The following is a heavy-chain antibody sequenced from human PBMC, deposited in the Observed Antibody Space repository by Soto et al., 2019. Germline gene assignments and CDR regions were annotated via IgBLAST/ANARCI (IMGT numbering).Heavy chain of an antibody. CDR1: GASVSSNSAA. J-gene: IGHJ5*02. Sequence: PSQTLSLTCAISGASVSSNSAAWNWIRQSPSRGLEWLGRTYYRSKWYNDYAVSVKSRITINPDTSKNQFSLQLNSVTPEDTAVYYCARGRSSQLGDYNWFDPWCQGTLVTVSS. CDR3: ARGRSSQLGDYNWFDP. D-gene: IGHD6-6*01. CDR2: TYYRSKWYN. V-gene: IGHV6-1*01.